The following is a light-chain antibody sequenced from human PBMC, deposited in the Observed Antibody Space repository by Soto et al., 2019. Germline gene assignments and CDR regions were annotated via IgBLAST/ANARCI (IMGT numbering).Light chain of an antibody. CDR2: EVN. CDR3: NSYAGSNNYVL. J-gene: IGLJ2*01. V-gene: IGLV2-8*01. CDR1: SSDIGGYDY. Sequence: QSALTQPPSASGSPGQSVTISCTGTSSDIGGYDYVSWYQQHPGKAPKLIIYEVNKRPSGVPDRFSGSKSGNTASLTVSGLQAEDEADYYCNSYAGSNNYVLFGGGTKLTVL.